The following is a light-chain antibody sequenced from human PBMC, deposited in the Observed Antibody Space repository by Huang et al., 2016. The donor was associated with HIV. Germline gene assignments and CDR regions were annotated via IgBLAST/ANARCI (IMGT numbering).Light chain of an antibody. V-gene: IGKV2-29*01. CDR2: EVS. J-gene: IGKJ2*01. CDR1: QSLLHSDGKTY. CDR3: MQGIHLPA. Sequence: DIVLTQTPLSLSVTPGQPASISCRSSQSLLHSDGKTYLSWYLQKPGHSPHLLIDEVSSRVSGVPDRFSGSGSGTDFTLRISRVEAEDVGVYYCMQGIHLPACGQGTKLEIK.